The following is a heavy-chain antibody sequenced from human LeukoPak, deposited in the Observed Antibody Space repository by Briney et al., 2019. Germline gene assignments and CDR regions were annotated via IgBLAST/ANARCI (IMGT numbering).Heavy chain of an antibody. CDR2: IHYDGSNK. J-gene: IGHJ6*03. CDR3: AKDRNSKSYFDMDV. D-gene: IGHD2/OR15-2a*01. Sequence: GGCLRLSRAASGYILSIYGVHWVPQAPGKGRECGAFIHYDGSNKYYADSLKGRFTISRDIYKNTLYVHKKSVRGEHTGVLYCAKDRNSKSYFDMDVWGKGTTVSVS. CDR1: GYILSIYG. V-gene: IGHV3-30*02.